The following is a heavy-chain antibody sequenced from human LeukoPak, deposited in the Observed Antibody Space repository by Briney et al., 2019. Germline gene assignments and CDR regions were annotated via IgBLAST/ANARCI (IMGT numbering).Heavy chain of an antibody. CDR3: ARGGASGWDYYYYYYMDV. CDR1: GYTFTSYF. Sequence: ASVKVSCKASGYTFTSYFMHWVRQAPGQGLEWMAIINPTSGGTTYAQKFQGRVTMTRDMSTSTVYMELSSLRSEDTAVYYCARGGASGWDYYYYYYMDVWGKGTTVTVSS. V-gene: IGHV1-46*01. CDR2: INPTSGGT. D-gene: IGHD6-19*01. J-gene: IGHJ6*03.